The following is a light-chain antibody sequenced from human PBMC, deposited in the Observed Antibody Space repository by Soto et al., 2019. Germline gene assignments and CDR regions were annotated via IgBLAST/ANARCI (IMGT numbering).Light chain of an antibody. Sequence: EIVLTQSPGTLSLSPGERATLSCRASQTVSSSFLAWYQQTPGQAPRLLIYGASSRATGIPDRFSGSGSGTEFTLTVDRLEPEDFGVYFCQQYKDWPTTFGQGTKVDIK. V-gene: IGKV3-20*01. CDR2: GAS. CDR1: QTVSSSF. CDR3: QQYKDWPTT. J-gene: IGKJ1*01.